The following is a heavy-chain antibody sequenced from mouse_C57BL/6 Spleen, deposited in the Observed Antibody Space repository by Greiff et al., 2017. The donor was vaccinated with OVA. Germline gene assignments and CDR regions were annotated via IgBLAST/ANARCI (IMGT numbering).Heavy chain of an antibody. CDR2: IDPSDSYT. D-gene: IGHD1-1*01. J-gene: IGHJ4*01. Sequence: QVQLQQPGAELVKPGASVKLSCKASGYTFTSYWMQWVKQRPGQGLEWIGEIDPSDSYTNYNQKLKGKATLTVDTTSSTAYMQLSSLTSEDSAVYYCARDYYGSSNAMDYWGQGTSVTVSS. CDR1: GYTFTSYW. CDR3: ARDYYGSSNAMDY. V-gene: IGHV1-50*01.